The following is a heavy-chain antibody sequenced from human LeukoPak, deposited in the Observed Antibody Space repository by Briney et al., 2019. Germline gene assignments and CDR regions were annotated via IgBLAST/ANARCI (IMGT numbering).Heavy chain of an antibody. Sequence: GGSLRLSCAASGFTFDDYGMSWVRQAPGKGLEWVSGINWNGGSTGYADSVKGRFTISRDNAKNSLYLQMNSLRAEDTALYYCAREGDGYSGRRFDYWGQGTLVTVSS. CDR1: GFTFDDYG. J-gene: IGHJ4*02. V-gene: IGHV3-20*04. CDR3: AREGDGYSGRRFDY. D-gene: IGHD5-24*01. CDR2: INWNGGST.